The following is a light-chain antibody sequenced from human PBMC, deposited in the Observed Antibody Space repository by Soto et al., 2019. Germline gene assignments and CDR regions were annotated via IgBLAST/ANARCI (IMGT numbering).Light chain of an antibody. CDR3: QQYGSSPWT. J-gene: IGKJ1*01. V-gene: IGKV3-20*01. CDR1: QSVSSY. CDR2: DAS. Sequence: IALTQPPATLPLSPGQSATLPCRASQSVSSYLGWYQQKPGQAPRLLIYDASNRATGIPARFSGSGSGADFTLTISRLEPEDFAVYYCQQYGSSPWTFGQGTKVDIK.